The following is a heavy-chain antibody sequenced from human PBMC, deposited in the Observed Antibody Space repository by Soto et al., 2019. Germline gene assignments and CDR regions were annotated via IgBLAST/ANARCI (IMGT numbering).Heavy chain of an antibody. D-gene: IGHD2-15*01. CDR1: DGSSSSSSYY. J-gene: IGHJ6*03. Sequence: SETLSLTCTVPDGSSSSSSYYWGWIRQHPGKGLEWIGSIYYSGNTYYNPSLKSRVTISVDTSKNQFSLNLSSVTAADTAVYYCAKKGPVWLVEVSAAPKRYMSVRGQRTTVPASS. V-gene: IGHV4-39*01. CDR2: IYYSGNT. CDR3: AKKGPVWLVEVSAAPKRYMSV.